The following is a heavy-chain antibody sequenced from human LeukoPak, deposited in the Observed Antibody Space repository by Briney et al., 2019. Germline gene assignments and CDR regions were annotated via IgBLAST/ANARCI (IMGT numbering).Heavy chain of an antibody. J-gene: IGHJ4*02. CDR3: ARGAVVDATRRIDY. CDR1: GGSFSGYY. D-gene: IGHD2-15*01. CDR2: INHSGST. V-gene: IGHV4-34*01. Sequence: SETLSLTCAVYGGSFSGYYWSWIRQPPGKGLEWIGEINHSGSTNYNPSLKSRVTISVDTSKNQFSLKLSSVTAADTAVYYCARGAVVDATRRIDYWGQGTLVNVSS.